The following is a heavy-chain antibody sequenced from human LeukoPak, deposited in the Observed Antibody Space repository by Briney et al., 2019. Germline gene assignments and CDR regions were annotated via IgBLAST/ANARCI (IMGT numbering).Heavy chain of an antibody. V-gene: IGHV3-30-3*01. Sequence: GGSLRLSCAASGFTFSSYAMHWVRQAPGKGLEWVAVISYDGSNKYYADSVKGRFTISRDNSKNTLYLQINSLRAEDTAVYYCARDLSASGDYVFYWGQGTLVTVSS. D-gene: IGHD4-17*01. CDR2: ISYDGSNK. J-gene: IGHJ4*02. CDR3: ARDLSASGDYVFY. CDR1: GFTFSSYA.